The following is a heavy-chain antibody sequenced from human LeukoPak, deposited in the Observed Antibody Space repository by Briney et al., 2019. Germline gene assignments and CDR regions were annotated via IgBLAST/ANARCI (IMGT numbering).Heavy chain of an antibody. CDR3: ARHGGNDYVTFWFDP. V-gene: IGHV4-59*08. D-gene: IGHD3-16*01. CDR1: GGSFSGYY. Sequence: PSETLSLTCAVYGGSFSGYYWSWIRQPPGKGLEWIGYIYYSGSTNYNPSLKSRVTISVDTSKNQFSLKLSSVTAADTAVYYCARHGGNDYVTFWFDPWGQGTLVTVSS. J-gene: IGHJ5*02. CDR2: IYYSGST.